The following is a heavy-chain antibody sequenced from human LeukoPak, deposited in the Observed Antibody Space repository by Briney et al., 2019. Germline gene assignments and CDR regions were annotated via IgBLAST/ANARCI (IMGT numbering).Heavy chain of an antibody. D-gene: IGHD4-23*01. CDR3: ARGIYGGNSFQYFQH. CDR2: ISYDGSNK. J-gene: IGHJ1*01. Sequence: GGSLRLSCAASGFTFSSYAMHWVRQAPGKGLEWVAVISYDGSNKYYADSVKGRFTISRDNSKNTLYLQMNSLRAEDTAVYYCARGIYGGNSFQYFQHWGQGTLVTVSS. V-gene: IGHV3-30-3*01. CDR1: GFTFSSYA.